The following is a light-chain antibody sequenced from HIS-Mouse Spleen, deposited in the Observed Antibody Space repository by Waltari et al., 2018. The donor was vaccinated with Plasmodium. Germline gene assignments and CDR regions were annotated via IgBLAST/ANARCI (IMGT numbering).Light chain of an antibody. CDR3: QQRSNWPSLT. CDR1: QSVSSY. CDR2: DAS. Sequence: EIVFTQSTATLSLSPGERATLPCRASQSVSSYLAWYQQKPGQAPRLLIYDASNSATGIPARFSGSGAGTDFTLTISSLEPEDFAVYYCQQRSNWPSLTFGGGTKVEIK. V-gene: IGKV3-11*01. J-gene: IGKJ4*01.